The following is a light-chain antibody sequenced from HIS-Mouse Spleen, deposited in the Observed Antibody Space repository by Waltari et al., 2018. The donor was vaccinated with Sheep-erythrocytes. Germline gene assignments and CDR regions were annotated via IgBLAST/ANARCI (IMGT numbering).Light chain of an antibody. V-gene: IGLV2-11*01. CDR3: CSYAGSSTLV. Sequence: QSALTQPRSVSGSPGQSVTISCTGTSSDVGGYNYVSWYQQHPGKAPKLMIYDVRKRPSGVPDRFSGSKSGNTASLTISGLQAEDEADYYCCSYAGSSTLVFGGGTKLTVL. CDR1: SSDVGGYNY. J-gene: IGLJ3*02. CDR2: DVR.